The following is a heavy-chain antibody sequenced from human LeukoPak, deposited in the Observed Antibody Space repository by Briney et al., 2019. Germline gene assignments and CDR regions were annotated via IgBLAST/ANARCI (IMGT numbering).Heavy chain of an antibody. V-gene: IGHV1-18*01. CDR2: ISAYNGNT. J-gene: IGHJ4*02. Sequence: ASVTVSCSASGYTFSNYGISWVRQAPGQGLEWMGWISAYNGNTDYAQNLRGRVTLTTDTSTSTAYMELRSLRSDDTAVYYCARGSVDGSGTYYSDSPDYWRQGTLDSVS. D-gene: IGHD3-10*01. CDR1: GYTFSNYG. CDR3: ARGSVDGSGTYYSDSPDY.